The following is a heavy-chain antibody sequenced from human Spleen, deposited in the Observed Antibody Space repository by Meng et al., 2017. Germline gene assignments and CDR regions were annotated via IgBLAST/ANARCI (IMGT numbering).Heavy chain of an antibody. CDR3: AKDRAQRVPGSSPFDS. D-gene: IGHD2-2*01. Sequence: GEFLKISCAASGFTFSSYAMNWVRQAPGKGLERVAVISYDGSNKYSADSVRGRFTTARDNSKNTLYLQMNSMGVEDTAVYYCAKDRAQRVPGSSPFDSWGQGTLVTVSS. V-gene: IGHV3-30*07. J-gene: IGHJ4*02. CDR1: GFTFSSYA. CDR2: ISYDGSNK.